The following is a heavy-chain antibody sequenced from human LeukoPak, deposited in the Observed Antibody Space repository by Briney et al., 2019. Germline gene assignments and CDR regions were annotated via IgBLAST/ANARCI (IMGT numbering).Heavy chain of an antibody. D-gene: IGHD6-19*01. J-gene: IGHJ4*02. CDR2: IFYRGST. CDR3: ARPYSSAWFLGY. Sequence: SETLSLTCTVSGGSISGSSYYWGWIRQPPGKGLEWIGSIFYRGSTFYNPSLKSRVTISVDTSKNQFSLKLSSVTAADTAVYYCARPYSSAWFLGYWGQGNLVTVSS. CDR1: GGSISGSSYY. V-gene: IGHV4-39*01.